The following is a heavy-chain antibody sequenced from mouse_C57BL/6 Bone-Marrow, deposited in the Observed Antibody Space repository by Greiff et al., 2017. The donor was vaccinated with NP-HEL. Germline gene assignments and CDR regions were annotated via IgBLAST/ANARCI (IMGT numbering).Heavy chain of an antibody. CDR1: GFNIKDYY. D-gene: IGHD2-3*01. CDR2: IDPEDGET. V-gene: IGHV14-2*01. CDR3: ARGGWLLLFAY. J-gene: IGHJ3*01. Sequence: EVQGVESGAELVKPGASVKLSCTASGFNIKDYYMHWVKQRTEQGLEWIGRIDPEDGETKYAPKFQGKATITADTSSNTAYLQLSSLTSDDTAVYYGARGGWLLLFAYWGQGTLVTVSA.